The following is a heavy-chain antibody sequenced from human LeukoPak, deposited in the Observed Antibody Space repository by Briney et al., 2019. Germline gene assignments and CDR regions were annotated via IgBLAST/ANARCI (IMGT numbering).Heavy chain of an antibody. CDR2: IYYSGST. Sequence: SETLSLTCTVSGGSISSSSYYWGWIRQPPGKGLEWIGSIYYSGSTYYNPSLKSRVTISVDTSKNQFSLKLSSVTAADTAVYYCATGYYYDSSDLWGQGTLVTVSS. CDR1: GGSISSSSYY. CDR3: ATGYYYDSSDL. J-gene: IGHJ5*02. D-gene: IGHD3-22*01. V-gene: IGHV4-39*01.